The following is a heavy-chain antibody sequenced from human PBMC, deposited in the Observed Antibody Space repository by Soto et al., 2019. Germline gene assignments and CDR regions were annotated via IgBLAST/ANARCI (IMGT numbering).Heavy chain of an antibody. CDR1: GGSISSGGYY. CDR3: ARAAAIAAAGILHP. J-gene: IGHJ5*02. D-gene: IGHD6-13*01. CDR2: IYYSGST. Sequence: PSETLSLTCTVSGGSISSGGYYWSWIRQHPGKGLEWIGYIYYSGSTYYNPSLKSRVTISVDTSKNQFSLKLSSVTAADTAVYYCARAAAIAAAGILHPWGQGTLVPVSS. V-gene: IGHV4-31*03.